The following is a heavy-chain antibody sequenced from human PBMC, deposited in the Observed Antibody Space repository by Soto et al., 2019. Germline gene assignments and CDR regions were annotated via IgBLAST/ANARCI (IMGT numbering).Heavy chain of an antibody. CDR1: GYTFTSYG. D-gene: IGHD2-2*01. CDR2: ISAYNGKT. CDR3: AREVMGKDIVLVPAQGGFDP. V-gene: IGHV1-18*01. Sequence: ASVKVSCKASGYTFTSYGISWVRQAPGQGLEWMGWISAYNGKTNYAQKLQGRVTMTTDTSTSTAYMELSSLRAEDTAVYYCAREVMGKDIVLVPAQGGFDPWGQGTLVTAPQ. J-gene: IGHJ5*02.